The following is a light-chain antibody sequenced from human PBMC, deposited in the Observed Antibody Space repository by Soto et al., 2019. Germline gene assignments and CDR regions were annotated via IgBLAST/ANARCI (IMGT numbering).Light chain of an antibody. CDR3: QPYYVYWT. Sequence: IKMNQSPSTLSATVRERVIITCRASQRLSSWLAWYQQKPGQAPKLLIFDASKLESGVPSRFSGSGSGTEFTLTISSLQPDDFATYYCQPYYVYWTFGQGTKVDVK. J-gene: IGKJ1*01. V-gene: IGKV1-5*01. CDR1: QRLSSW. CDR2: DAS.